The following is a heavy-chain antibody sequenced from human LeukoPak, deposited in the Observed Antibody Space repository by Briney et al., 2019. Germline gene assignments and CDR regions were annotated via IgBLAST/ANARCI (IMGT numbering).Heavy chain of an antibody. J-gene: IGHJ5*02. D-gene: IGHD2-21*02. Sequence: ASVKVSCKASGYTFTSYDINWVRQATGQGLEWMGWMNPNSGNTGYAQKFQGRVTMTRNTSISTAYMEPSSLRSEDTAVYYCARGRGVVVTADSNWFDPGAREPWSPSPQ. CDR3: ARGRGVVVTADSNWFDP. V-gene: IGHV1-8*01. CDR2: MNPNSGNT. CDR1: GYTFTSYD.